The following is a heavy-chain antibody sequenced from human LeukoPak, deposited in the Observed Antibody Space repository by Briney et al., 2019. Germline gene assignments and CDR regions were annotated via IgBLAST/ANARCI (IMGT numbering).Heavy chain of an antibody. CDR1: GFKFRDYA. CDR3: TRSYNYYDSSGYYGFDY. CDR2: IRSKPRGETT. J-gene: IGHJ4*02. V-gene: IGHV3-49*05. D-gene: IGHD3-22*01. Sequence: KSGRSLRLSCTGSGFKFRDYAMSWFRQAPGMGLEWVGFIRSKPRGETTEYAASVRGRFIISRDDSKSIAYLQVNSLKTEDTAMYYCTRSYNYYDSSGYYGFDYWGQGTLVTVSS.